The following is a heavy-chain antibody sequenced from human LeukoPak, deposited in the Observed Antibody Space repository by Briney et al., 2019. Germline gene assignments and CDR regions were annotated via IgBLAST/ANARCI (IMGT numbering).Heavy chain of an antibody. Sequence: SQTLSLTCAISGDSVSNNDGGWNWIRQSPSRGLEWLGRTYYNSKWYNDYAVSVKSRMTINPDTSKSQFSLQLNSVTPEDTAVYYCARDQAPLNTYYYDSSGRGFDYWGQGTLVTVSS. CDR1: GDSVSNNDGG. CDR3: ARDQAPLNTYYYDSSGRGFDY. CDR2: TYYNSKWYN. J-gene: IGHJ4*02. D-gene: IGHD3-22*01. V-gene: IGHV6-1*01.